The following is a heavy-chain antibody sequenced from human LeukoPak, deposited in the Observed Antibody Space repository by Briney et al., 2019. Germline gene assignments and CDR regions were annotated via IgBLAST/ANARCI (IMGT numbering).Heavy chain of an antibody. J-gene: IGHJ4*02. Sequence: SVKVSCKASGGTFSSYAISWVRQAPGQGLEWMGGIIPIFGTANYAQKFQGRVTITADESTSTAYMELSSLRSEDTAVYYCARAPNWNDFTYYFDYWGQGTLVTVSS. V-gene: IGHV1-69*13. CDR2: IIPIFGTA. D-gene: IGHD1-1*01. CDR3: ARAPNWNDFTYYFDY. CDR1: GGTFSSYA.